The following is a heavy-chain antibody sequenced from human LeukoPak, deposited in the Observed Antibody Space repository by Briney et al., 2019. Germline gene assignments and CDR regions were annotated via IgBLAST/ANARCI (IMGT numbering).Heavy chain of an antibody. CDR2: INPNSGGT. J-gene: IGHJ4*02. CDR3: ARYITVGATYQHFDY. CDR1: GYTFTGYY. V-gene: IGHV1-2*06. Sequence: EASVKVSCKASGYTFTGYYMHWVRQAPGQGLEWMGRINPNSGGTNYAQKFQGRVTMTRDTSISTAYMELSRLRSDDTAVHYCARYITVGATYQHFDYWGQGTLVTVSS. D-gene: IGHD1-26*01.